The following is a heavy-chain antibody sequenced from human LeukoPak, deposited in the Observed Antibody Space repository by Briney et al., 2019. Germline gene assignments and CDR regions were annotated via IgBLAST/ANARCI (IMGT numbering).Heavy chain of an antibody. J-gene: IGHJ4*02. CDR3: ARGESSSSRDFDY. CDR2: IYHSGST. Sequence: PSETLSLTCTVSGYSISSGYYWGWIRQPPGKGLEWIGSIYHSGSTYYNPSLKSRVTISVDTSKNQFSLKLSSVTAADTAVYYCARGESSSSRDFDYWGQGTLVTVSS. V-gene: IGHV4-38-2*02. CDR1: GYSISSGYY. D-gene: IGHD6-13*01.